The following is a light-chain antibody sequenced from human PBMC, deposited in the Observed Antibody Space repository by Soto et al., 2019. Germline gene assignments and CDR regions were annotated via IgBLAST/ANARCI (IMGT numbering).Light chain of an antibody. V-gene: IGLV1-44*01. CDR2: SNN. CDR1: RSNIGNNA. J-gene: IGLJ2*01. Sequence: QSVLTQPPSASGTPGQRVTISCSGSRSNIGNNAVNWYQQVPGTAPKLLIYSNNQRPSGVPDRFSGSKSGTSASLAIGGLQSEDEADYYCAAWSDSLDGLVFGGGTKLTVL. CDR3: AAWSDSLDGLV.